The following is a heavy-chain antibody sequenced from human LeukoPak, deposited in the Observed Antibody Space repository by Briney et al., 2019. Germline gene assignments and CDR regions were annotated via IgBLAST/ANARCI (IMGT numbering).Heavy chain of an antibody. Sequence: SETLSLTCTVSGGSISSYYWSWIRQPPGKGLEWIGYIYYSGSTNYNPSLKSRVAISVDTSKNQFFLKLSSVTAADTAVYYCAREMCSGGSCYSYDASDIWGQGTMVTVSS. CDR1: GGSISSYY. CDR3: AREMCSGGSCYSYDASDI. V-gene: IGHV4-59*01. D-gene: IGHD2-15*01. J-gene: IGHJ3*02. CDR2: IYYSGST.